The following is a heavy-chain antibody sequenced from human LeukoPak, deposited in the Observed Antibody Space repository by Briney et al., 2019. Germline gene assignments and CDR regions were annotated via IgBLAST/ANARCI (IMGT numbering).Heavy chain of an antibody. CDR2: VYTSGT. CDR3: ARGIRYQLGVVSWFDP. D-gene: IGHD3-16*01. J-gene: IGHJ5*02. V-gene: IGHV4-4*07. CDR1: GDSITSHY. Sequence: SETLSLTCTVSGDSITSHYWSWIRQPAGKGLERIGRVYTSGTDYNPSLKSRVTMSLDTSKNQFSLHLRSVTAADTAVYYCARGIRYQLGVVSWFDPWGQGMLVTVSS.